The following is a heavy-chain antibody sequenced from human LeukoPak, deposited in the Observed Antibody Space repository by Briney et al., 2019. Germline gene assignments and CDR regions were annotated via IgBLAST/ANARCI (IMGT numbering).Heavy chain of an antibody. Sequence: GGSLRPSCAASGFTFSSYSMNWVRQAPGKGLEWVSSISSSSSYIYYADSVKGRFTISRDNAVNSVYLQINSLRAEDTAVYYCARIGYSSSSFDYWGQGTLVTVSS. CDR1: GFTFSSYS. CDR3: ARIGYSSSSFDY. V-gene: IGHV3-21*01. D-gene: IGHD6-6*01. J-gene: IGHJ4*02. CDR2: ISSSSSYI.